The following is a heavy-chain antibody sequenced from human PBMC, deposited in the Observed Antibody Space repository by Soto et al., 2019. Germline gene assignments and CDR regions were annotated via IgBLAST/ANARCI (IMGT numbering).Heavy chain of an antibody. J-gene: IGHJ6*02. V-gene: IGHV3-33*01. CDR2: IWYDGSNK. CDR1: GFTFSSYG. Sequence: GGSLRLSCAASGFTFSSYGMHWVRQAPGKGLEWVAVIWYDGSNKYYADSVKGRFTISRDNSKNTLYLQMNSLRAEDTAVYYCARDYYYYGMDVWGQGTTVTVCS. CDR3: ARDYYYYGMDV.